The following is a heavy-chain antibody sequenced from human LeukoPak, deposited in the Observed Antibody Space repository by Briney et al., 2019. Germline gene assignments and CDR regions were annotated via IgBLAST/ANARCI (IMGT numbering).Heavy chain of an antibody. J-gene: IGHJ5*02. CDR3: ARRVSSSGWFDP. D-gene: IGHD6-6*01. V-gene: IGHV5-10-1*01. CDR1: GYSFTSYW. CDR2: IDPSDSYT. Sequence: GESLKISCKGSGYSFTSYWISWVRQMPGKGLEWMGRIDPSDSYTNYSSSFQGHVTISADKSISTAYLQWSSLKASDTAMYYCARRVSSSGWFDPWGQGTLVTVSS.